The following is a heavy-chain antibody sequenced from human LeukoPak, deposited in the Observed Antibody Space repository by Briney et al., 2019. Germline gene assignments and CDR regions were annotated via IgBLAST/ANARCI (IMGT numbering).Heavy chain of an antibody. Sequence: GSLRLSCAASGFIFSNYAMTWVCQAPGKGLEWVSYGGSGGSTYYADSVKGRFTVSRDNSKSTLYLQMNSLTAEDTAVYYCAKMRGQYYHSYYMDAWGKGTTVTVSS. CDR3: AKMRGQYYHSYYMDA. CDR2: GGSGGST. J-gene: IGHJ6*03. CDR1: GFIFSNYA. V-gene: IGHV3-23*01.